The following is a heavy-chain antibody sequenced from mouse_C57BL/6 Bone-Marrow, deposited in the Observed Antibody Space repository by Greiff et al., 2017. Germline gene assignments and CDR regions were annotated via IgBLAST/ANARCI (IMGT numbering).Heavy chain of an antibody. CDR1: GYTFTSYW. CDR2: IYPGNSDT. Sequence: VQLKQSGTVLARPGASVKMSCKTSGYTFTSYWMHWVKQRPGQGLEWIGAIYPGNSDTSYNQKFKGKAKLTAGTSASTAYMELSSLTNEDSAVYYCTRGGQGYYYGSSWWYFDVWGTGTTVTVSS. D-gene: IGHD1-1*01. CDR3: TRGGQGYYYGSSWWYFDV. V-gene: IGHV1-5*01. J-gene: IGHJ1*03.